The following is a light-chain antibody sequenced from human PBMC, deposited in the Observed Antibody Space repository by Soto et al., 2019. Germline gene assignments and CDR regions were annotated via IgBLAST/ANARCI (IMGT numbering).Light chain of an antibody. CDR1: SSDVGAYNY. CDR2: DVT. Sequence: QSALTQPASVSGSPGQSITISCTGTSSDVGAYNYVSWYQQHPGKAPKLMIYDVTNRPSGVSNRFSGSKSGNTAFLTISGLQAEDEADYYCSSYTRTSTYVFGAGTKLTVL. CDR3: SSYTRTSTYV. V-gene: IGLV2-14*01. J-gene: IGLJ1*01.